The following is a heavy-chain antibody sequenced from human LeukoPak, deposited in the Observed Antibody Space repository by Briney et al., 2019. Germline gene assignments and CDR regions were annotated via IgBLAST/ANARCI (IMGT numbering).Heavy chain of an antibody. CDR3: ASAPNENFFDY. CDR2: ISYSGET. J-gene: IGHJ4*02. Sequence: PSETLSLTCNVAGVPISIYHWSWIRQAPGKGLEWIGYISYSGETNYSPSLKSRVTISQDTSTNQFTLKLTSVTAADTAIYYCASAPNENFFDYWGQGTLVTVSS. V-gene: IGHV4-59*01. CDR1: GVPISIYH.